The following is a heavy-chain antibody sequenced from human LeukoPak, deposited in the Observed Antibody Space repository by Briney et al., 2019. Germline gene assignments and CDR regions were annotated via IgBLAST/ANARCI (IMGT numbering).Heavy chain of an antibody. CDR1: GGSIRSDDYY. CDR2: IYYSGST. J-gene: IGHJ4*02. Sequence: SETLSLACTVSGGSIRSDDYYWGWIRQSPGQGLEWIGSIYYSGSTHYNPSLESRVTISVDTSKKLFSLELSSATAADTAVYYCARATGYSGYDCLGGQGTLVTVSS. V-gene: IGHV4-39*01. CDR3: ARATGYSGYDCL. D-gene: IGHD5-12*01.